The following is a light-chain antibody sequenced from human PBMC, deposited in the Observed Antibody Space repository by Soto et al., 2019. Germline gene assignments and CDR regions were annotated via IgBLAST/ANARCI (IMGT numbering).Light chain of an antibody. J-gene: IGLJ3*02. CDR1: SSNIGSKT. CDR3: AAWDYSLNGWV. Sequence: QSVLTQPPSASGTPGQRVTISCSGSSSNIGSKTVNWYQQLPGTAPKILIYSNNQRPSGVPDRFSGSKSGTSASLAISGLQSEDEADYYCAAWDYSLNGWVFGGGTKVTVL. CDR2: SNN. V-gene: IGLV1-44*01.